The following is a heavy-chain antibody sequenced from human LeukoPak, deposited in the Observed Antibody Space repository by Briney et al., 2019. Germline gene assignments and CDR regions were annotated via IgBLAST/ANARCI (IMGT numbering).Heavy chain of an antibody. CDR2: ISSSSSYI. V-gene: IGHV3-21*01. CDR1: GFTFSSYS. J-gene: IGHJ4*02. CDR3: ARGQGGSGSSFDY. Sequence: GESLKISCAASGFTFSSYSMNWVRQAPGKGLEWVSSISSSSSYIYYADSVKGRFTISRDNAKNSLYLQMNSLRAEDTAVYYCARGQGGSGSSFDYWGQGTLVTVSS. D-gene: IGHD6-19*01.